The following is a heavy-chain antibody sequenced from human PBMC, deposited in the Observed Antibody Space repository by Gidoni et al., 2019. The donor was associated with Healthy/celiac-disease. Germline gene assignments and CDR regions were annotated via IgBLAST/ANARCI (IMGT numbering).Heavy chain of an antibody. V-gene: IGHV1-69*09. CDR3: ARAGDYYGSGSAWFDP. CDR1: GGTFRSPA. J-gene: IGHJ5*02. CDR2: IIPILGIA. Sequence: QVQRVQSGAELKTAGSSVEVSCKASGGTFRSPAISWVRQDPGQGLEWRGRIIPILGIANYAQKLQGRVTITADKSTSPAYMELSSVRSEDTAVYYCARAGDYYGSGSAWFDPWGQGTLVTVSS. D-gene: IGHD3-10*01.